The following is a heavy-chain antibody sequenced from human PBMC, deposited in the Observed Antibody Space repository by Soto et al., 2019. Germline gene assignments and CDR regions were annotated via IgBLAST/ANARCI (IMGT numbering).Heavy chain of an antibody. V-gene: IGHV6-1*01. Sequence: SQTLSLPCAISVDSVSSNSAAWSCIRQSPSRGLEWLGRTYYRSKWYNNYAVSVKSRITINPDTSKNQFSLQLNSVTPGDTAVYYCARDRLGDGYNDYWGQGTLVTVSS. CDR1: VDSVSSNSAA. D-gene: IGHD5-12*01. CDR3: ARDRLGDGYNDY. J-gene: IGHJ4*02. CDR2: TYYRSKWYN.